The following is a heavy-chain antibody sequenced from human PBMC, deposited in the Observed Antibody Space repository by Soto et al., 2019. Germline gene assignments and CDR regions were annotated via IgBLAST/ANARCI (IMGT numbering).Heavy chain of an antibody. D-gene: IGHD2-21*02. J-gene: IGHJ4*02. V-gene: IGHV3-30*03. CDR2: ISYDGGER. CDR3: AIDLPLYCRGDCNFDF. CDR1: GFIFSRYG. Sequence: QVQLVESGGGVVQSGGSLRLSCGGSGFIFSRYGMHWVRQAPGKGLAWVTGISYDGGERFYADSVKGRFTISRDNSKNRLDLQMSSLRPEDTAVYYCAIDLPLYCRGDCNFDFWGQGTLVTVSS.